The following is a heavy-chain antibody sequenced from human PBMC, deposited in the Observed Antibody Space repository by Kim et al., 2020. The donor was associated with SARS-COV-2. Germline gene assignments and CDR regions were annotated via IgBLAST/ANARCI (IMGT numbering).Heavy chain of an antibody. CDR3: ARDQTYSASHDF. V-gene: IGHV3-21*01. CDR1: GFTFNTHT. D-gene: IGHD5-12*01. CDR2: ISRSSSYI. J-gene: IGHJ4*02. Sequence: GGSLRLSCVGFGFTFNTHTMNWVRQAPGKGLEWVSSISRSSSYIYYSDSVKGRFTISRDNAKNSLSLQLNSLRVDDTAVYYCARDQTYSASHDFWGQGTLVTVSS.